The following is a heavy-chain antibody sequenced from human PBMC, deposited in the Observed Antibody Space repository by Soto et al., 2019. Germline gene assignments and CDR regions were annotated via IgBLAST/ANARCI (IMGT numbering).Heavy chain of an antibody. Sequence: ASVKVSCKASGYTFTAYYIHWVRQAPGQGLEWMGWINPNSGGTKYVQRFQGWVTMTWDTSISTAYMEVSRLRSDDTAVYYCARGSRYSFDYWGQGTLVTVYS. D-gene: IGHD2-2*01. CDR3: ARGSRYSFDY. CDR2: INPNSGGT. J-gene: IGHJ4*02. CDR1: GYTFTAYY. V-gene: IGHV1-2*04.